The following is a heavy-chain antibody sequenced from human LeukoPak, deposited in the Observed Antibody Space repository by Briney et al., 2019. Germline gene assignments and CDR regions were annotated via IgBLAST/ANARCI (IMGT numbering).Heavy chain of an antibody. D-gene: IGHD4-17*01. CDR1: GFTFSDYY. Sequence: GGSLRLSCAASGFTFSDYYMSWIRQAPGKGLEWVSYISSSGSTIHYADSVKGRFTISRDDAKNSLYLQMNSLRAEDTAVYYCARATDSVTTFDYWGQGTLVTVSS. V-gene: IGHV3-11*01. J-gene: IGHJ4*02. CDR2: ISSSGSTI. CDR3: ARATDSVTTFDY.